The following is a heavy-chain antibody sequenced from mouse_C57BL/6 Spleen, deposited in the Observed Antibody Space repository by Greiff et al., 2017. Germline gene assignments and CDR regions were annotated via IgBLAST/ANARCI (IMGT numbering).Heavy chain of an antibody. CDR2: ISSGGSYT. Sequence: EVKLVESGGDLVKPGGSLKLSCAASGFTFSSYGMSWVRQTPDKRLEWVATISSGGSYTYYPDSVKGRFTISRDNAKNTLYLQMSSLKSEDTAMYYCARQIMPYGNYGYWYFDVWGTGTTVTVSS. J-gene: IGHJ1*03. V-gene: IGHV5-6*01. CDR3: ARQIMPYGNYGYWYFDV. D-gene: IGHD2-1*01. CDR1: GFTFSSYG.